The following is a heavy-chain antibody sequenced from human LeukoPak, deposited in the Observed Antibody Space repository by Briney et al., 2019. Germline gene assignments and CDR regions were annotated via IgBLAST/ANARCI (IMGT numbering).Heavy chain of an antibody. J-gene: IGHJ3*02. V-gene: IGHV4-31*03. CDR3: ARLLDRITMVRGAAFDI. D-gene: IGHD3-10*01. CDR2: IYYSGST. Sequence: PSQTLSLTCTVSGGSISSGGYYWSWIRQHPGKGLEWIGYIYYSGSTNYNPSLKSRVTISVDTSKNQFSLKLSSVTAADTAVYYCARLLDRITMVRGAAFDIWGQGTMVTVSS. CDR1: GGSISSGGYY.